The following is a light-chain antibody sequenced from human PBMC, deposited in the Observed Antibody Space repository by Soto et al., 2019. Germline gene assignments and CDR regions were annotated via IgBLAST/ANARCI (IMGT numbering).Light chain of an antibody. CDR2: DAS. CDR1: QSVTTY. Sequence: EIVLTQSPATPSLSPGARANISCRASQSVTTYLAWYQQKPGQAPRPLIYDASDRATGIPARFSGSGSGTDFTLTISSLEPEDFAVYYCRQRRNWPPSITFGQGTRLENK. V-gene: IGKV3-11*01. J-gene: IGKJ5*01. CDR3: RQRRNWPPSIT.